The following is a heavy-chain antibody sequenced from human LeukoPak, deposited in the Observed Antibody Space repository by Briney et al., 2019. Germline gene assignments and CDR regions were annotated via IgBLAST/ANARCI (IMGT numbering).Heavy chain of an antibody. CDR3: AKDRWDTAMAYYYYGMDV. V-gene: IGHV3-43D*03. D-gene: IGHD5-18*01. CDR1: GFTFDDYA. J-gene: IGHJ6*02. CDR2: ISWDGGST. Sequence: GGSLRLSCAASGFTFDDYAMHWVRQAPGKGLEWVSLISWDGGSTYYADSVKGRFTISRDNSKNSLYLQMNSLRAEDTALYYCAKDRWDTAMAYYYYGMDVWGQGTTVTVSS.